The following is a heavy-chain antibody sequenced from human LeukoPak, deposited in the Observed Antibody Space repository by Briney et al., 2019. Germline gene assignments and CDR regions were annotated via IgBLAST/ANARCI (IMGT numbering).Heavy chain of an antibody. Sequence: SETLSLTCTVSGGSISSYYWSWIRQPVGKGLEWIGRIYTSGSTNYNPSLKSRVTMSVDTSKNQFSLKLSSVTAADTAVYYCASTDYGSGSSNDYWGQGTLVTVSS. CDR1: GGSISSYY. V-gene: IGHV4-4*07. J-gene: IGHJ4*02. D-gene: IGHD3-10*01. CDR2: IYTSGST. CDR3: ASTDYGSGSSNDY.